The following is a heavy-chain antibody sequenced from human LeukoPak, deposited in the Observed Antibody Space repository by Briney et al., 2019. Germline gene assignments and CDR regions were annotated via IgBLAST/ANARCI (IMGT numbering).Heavy chain of an antibody. CDR1: GFTFRSYE. CDR2: ISSSGSTI. J-gene: IGHJ4*02. D-gene: IGHD3-22*01. V-gene: IGHV3-48*03. CDR3: AREGSTSGFFY. Sequence: PGGSLRLSCAVSGFTFRSYEMNWVRQAPGKGLEWVSYISSSGSTIDYADSVKGRFTLSRDNAKNSLYLQMNSLRAEGTAIYYCAREGSTSGFFYWGQGTLVTVSS.